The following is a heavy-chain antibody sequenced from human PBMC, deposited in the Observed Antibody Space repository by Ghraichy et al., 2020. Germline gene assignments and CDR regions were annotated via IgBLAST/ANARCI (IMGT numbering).Heavy chain of an antibody. V-gene: IGHV4-59*01. J-gene: IGHJ6*01. CDR2: IYYRGRT. D-gene: IGHD3-3*01. CDR3: AIELWDESGHYGFDV. Sequence: NIYYRGRTSYNPSLKSRVTISVDTSENQFSLKLSSVTAADTARYYCAIELWDESGHYGFDVWGVGTPV.